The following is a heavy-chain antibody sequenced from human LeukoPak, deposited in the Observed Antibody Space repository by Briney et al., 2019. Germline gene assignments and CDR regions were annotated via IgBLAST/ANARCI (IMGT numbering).Heavy chain of an antibody. CDR1: GYTFTGYS. J-gene: IGHJ4*02. CDR3: ARVGAGDCCFFNY. Sequence: GASVKVSCKASGYTFTGYSMHWVRQAHGQGLEWIGWINPNSGGTSYAQKFQGRVTMTGDTSISTAYMDLSKLRSDDTAVYYGARVGAGDCCFFNYWGQGTLVTVSS. D-gene: IGHD2-21*02. V-gene: IGHV1-2*02. CDR2: INPNSGGT.